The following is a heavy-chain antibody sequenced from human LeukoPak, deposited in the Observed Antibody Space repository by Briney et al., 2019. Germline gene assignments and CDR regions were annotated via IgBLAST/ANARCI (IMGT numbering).Heavy chain of an antibody. J-gene: IGHJ6*02. CDR3: AKDLSSRICGGDCLYYYGMDV. D-gene: IGHD2-21*02. CDR2: ISYDGSDK. Sequence: GGSLRLSCAASGFTFSSYGMHRVRQAPGKGLEWVAVISYDGSDKYYADSVKGRFTISRDNSKNTLYLQMNSLRAEDTAVYYCAKDLSSRICGGDCLYYYGMDVWGQGTTVTVSS. V-gene: IGHV3-30*18. CDR1: GFTFSSYG.